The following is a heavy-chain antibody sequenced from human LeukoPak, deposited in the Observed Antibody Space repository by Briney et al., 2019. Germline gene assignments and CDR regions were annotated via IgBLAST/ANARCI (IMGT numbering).Heavy chain of an antibody. J-gene: IGHJ4*02. CDR3: AVDTGIAVAGY. CDR1: GGTFSNYA. Sequence: SVKVSCKASGGTFSNYAISWVRQAPGQGLEWMGGIIPIFGTANYAQKFQGRVTITTDESTSTAYMELSSLRSEDTAVYYCAVDTGIAVAGYWGQGTLVTASS. CDR2: IIPIFGTA. D-gene: IGHD6-19*01. V-gene: IGHV1-69*05.